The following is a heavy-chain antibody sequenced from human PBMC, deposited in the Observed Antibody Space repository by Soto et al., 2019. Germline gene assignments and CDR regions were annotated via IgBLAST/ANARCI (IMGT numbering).Heavy chain of an antibody. CDR2: IRSKANSYAT. CDR1: RFTFSGSA. Sequence: EVQLVESGGGLVQPGGSLKLSCAASRFTFSGSAMHWVRQASGKGLEWVGRIRSKANSYATAYAASVKGRFTISRDDSKNTAYLQMNSLKTEDTAVYYCTRAIITMIVANWGQGTLVTVSS. V-gene: IGHV3-73*02. J-gene: IGHJ4*02. D-gene: IGHD3-22*01. CDR3: TRAIITMIVAN.